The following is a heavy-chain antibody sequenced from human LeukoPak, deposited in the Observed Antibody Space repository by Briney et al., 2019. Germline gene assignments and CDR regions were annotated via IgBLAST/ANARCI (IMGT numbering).Heavy chain of an antibody. CDR3: ARGAYAILTGYASADFDY. CDR2: INPNSGGT. V-gene: IGHV1-2*02. CDR1: GYTFTGYY. D-gene: IGHD3-9*01. J-gene: IGHJ4*02. Sequence: ASVKVSCKASGYTFTGYYMHWVRQAPGQGLEWMGWINPNSGGTNYAQKFQGRVTMTRDTSISTAYMELSRLRSDDTAVYYCARGAYAILTGYASADFDYWGQGTLVTVSS.